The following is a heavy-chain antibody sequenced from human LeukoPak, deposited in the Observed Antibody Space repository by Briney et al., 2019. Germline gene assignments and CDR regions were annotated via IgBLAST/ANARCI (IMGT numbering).Heavy chain of an antibody. CDR2: INPNSGAA. CDR3: AKMRGPLYASGWYYFDY. Sequence: ASVKLSCKASTYTFTGYAMHWVRQAPGQGLEWMGWINPNSGAAQYAEKFQGRVTMTRDTSISTAYMELTRLTSVDTAVYYCAKMRGPLYASGWYYFDYWGQGTLVTVSS. J-gene: IGHJ4*02. CDR1: TYTFTGYA. V-gene: IGHV1-2*02. D-gene: IGHD6-19*01.